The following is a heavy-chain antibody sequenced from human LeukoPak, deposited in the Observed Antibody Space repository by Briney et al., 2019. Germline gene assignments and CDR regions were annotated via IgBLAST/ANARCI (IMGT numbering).Heavy chain of an antibody. J-gene: IGHJ3*02. CDR2: INQDGSVR. CDR1: GLTFNTYW. CDR3: ARGPYGSSGTPDAFDI. D-gene: IGHD3-10*01. Sequence: GGSLRLSCAASGLTFNTYWMIWVRQAPGKGLDWVANINQDGSVRYYVASVKGRFTISRDNAKNLVHLQMNSLRAEDTAVYYCARGPYGSSGTPDAFDIWGQGTMVTVSS. V-gene: IGHV3-7*01.